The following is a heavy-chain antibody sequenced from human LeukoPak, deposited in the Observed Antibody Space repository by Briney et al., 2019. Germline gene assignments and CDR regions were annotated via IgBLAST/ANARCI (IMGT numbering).Heavy chain of an antibody. CDR3: ARESARTFRYGDTRGYYYGMDV. V-gene: IGHV4-4*02. Sequence: SETLSLTCAVSGGSISSSNWWSWVRQPPGKGLEWIGEIYHSGSTNYNPSLKSRVTISVDKSKNQFSLKLSSVTAADTAVYYCARESARTFRYGDTRGYYYGMDVWGQGTTVTVSS. CDR1: GGSISSSNW. J-gene: IGHJ6*02. CDR2: IYHSGST. D-gene: IGHD4-17*01.